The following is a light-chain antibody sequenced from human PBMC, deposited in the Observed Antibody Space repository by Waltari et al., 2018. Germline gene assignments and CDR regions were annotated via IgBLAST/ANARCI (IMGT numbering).Light chain of an antibody. CDR2: QDT. V-gene: IGLV3-25*03. J-gene: IGLJ2*01. CDR3: QSADSSGTYVV. Sequence: SYELTQPPSVSVSPGQTASITCSGDALPKQYAYWYQQKPGQAPVLVIYQDTKWPSGIPERFSGSSSGTTVTLTISGVQAEDEADYYCQSADSSGTYVVFGGGTKLTVL. CDR1: ALPKQY.